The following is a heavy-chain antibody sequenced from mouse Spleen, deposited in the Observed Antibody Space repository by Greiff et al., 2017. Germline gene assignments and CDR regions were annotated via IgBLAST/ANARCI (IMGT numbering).Heavy chain of an antibody. D-gene: IGHD2-3*01. CDR1: GFTFSDYY. V-gene: IGHV5-4*02. CDR2: ISDGGSYT. CDR3: ARDRYDGSFGYAMDY. Sequence: EVMLVESGGGLVKPGGSLKLSCAASGFTFSDYYMYWVRQTPEKRLEWVATISDGGSYTYYPDSVKGRFTISRDNAKNNLYLQMSSLKSEDTAMYYCARDRYDGSFGYAMDYWGRGTSVTVSS. J-gene: IGHJ4*01.